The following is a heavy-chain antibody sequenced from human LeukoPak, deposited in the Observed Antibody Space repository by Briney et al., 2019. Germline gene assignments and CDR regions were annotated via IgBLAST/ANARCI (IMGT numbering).Heavy chain of an antibody. Sequence: PGGSLRLSCAASGFTFSDYYMSWLRQAPGKGVEWVSYISSSGSTIYYADSVKGRLTIYRDKAKKSLYVQMNSLRAEDTAVYYCARGWDDSPLSPIHWGQGTLVTVSS. CDR1: GFTFSDYY. J-gene: IGHJ4*02. V-gene: IGHV3-11*01. CDR2: ISSSGSTI. CDR3: ARGWDDSPLSPIH. D-gene: IGHD3-3*01.